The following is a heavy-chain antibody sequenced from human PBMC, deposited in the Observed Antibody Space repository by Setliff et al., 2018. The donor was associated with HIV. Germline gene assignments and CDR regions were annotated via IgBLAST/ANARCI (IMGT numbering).Heavy chain of an antibody. D-gene: IGHD2-15*01. CDR1: GGTARSQA. J-gene: IGHJ6*02. V-gene: IGHV1-69*13. CDR3: VRGGWSGGGPLHYSYYYLDV. Sequence: SVKVSCKTPGGTARSQAITWVRQAPGQGLEWMGGLISMFKIPQIAQKFQGRVTIIADESTGTAYMGLSSLTSEDTAVYYCVRGGWSGGGPLHYSYYYLDVWGQGTAVTVSS. CDR2: LISMFKIP.